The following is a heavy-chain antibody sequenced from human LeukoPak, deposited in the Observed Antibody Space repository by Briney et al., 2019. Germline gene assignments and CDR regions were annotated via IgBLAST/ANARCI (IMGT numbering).Heavy chain of an antibody. J-gene: IGHJ4*02. CDR2: ISSSSSTI. CDR3: ARAQYYSDSTGYYYLHY. CDR1: GFTFSSYH. D-gene: IGHD3-22*01. V-gene: IGHV3-48*01. Sequence: GGSLRLSCVGSGFTFSSYHMNWVRQAPGKGLEWVSYISSSSSTIYYADSVKGRFTISRDNAKNSLYLQTNGLRAEDTAVYYCARAQYYSDSTGYYYLHYWGQGTLVTVSS.